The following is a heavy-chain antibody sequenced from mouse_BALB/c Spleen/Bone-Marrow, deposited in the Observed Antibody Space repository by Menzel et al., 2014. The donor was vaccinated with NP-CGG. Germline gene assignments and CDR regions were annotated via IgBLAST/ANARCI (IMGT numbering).Heavy chain of an antibody. CDR1: GFSLISYG. CDR3: ARDSDYGSTLFAY. J-gene: IGHJ3*01. D-gene: IGHD1-1*01. Sequence: QVQLKDSGPGLVAPSQSLSITCTVSGFSLISYGVHWVRQPPGRGLEWLGVIWAGGTTNYNPALMSRLSISKDNSKSQVFLKMNSLQTDDTAIYYCARDSDYGSTLFAYWGQGTLVTVSA. V-gene: IGHV2-9*02. CDR2: IWAGGTT.